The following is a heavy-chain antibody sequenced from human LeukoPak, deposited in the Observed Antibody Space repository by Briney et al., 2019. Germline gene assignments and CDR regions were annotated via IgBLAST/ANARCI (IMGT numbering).Heavy chain of an antibody. D-gene: IGHD5-24*01. CDR2: IYYSGST. J-gene: IGHJ4*02. Sequence: KTSETLSLTCTVSGGSISSYYWSWLRQPPGKGLEWIGYIYYSGSTNYNPSLKSRVTISVDTSKNQFSLKLSSVTAPDTAAYYCAREGEMATSAFDYWGQGTLVTVSS. CDR1: GGSISSYY. CDR3: AREGEMATSAFDY. V-gene: IGHV4-59*01.